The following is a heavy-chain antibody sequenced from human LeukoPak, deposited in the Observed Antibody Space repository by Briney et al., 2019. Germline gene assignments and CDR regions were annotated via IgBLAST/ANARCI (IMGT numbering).Heavy chain of an antibody. V-gene: IGHV3-7*01. CDR3: VRNGGSFDY. CDR1: GFTFTKHW. CDR2: INYGGSET. D-gene: IGHD3-16*01. Sequence: PGGSLRLSCAASGFTFTKHWMSWVRQPPGKGLEWVANINYGGSETRYVDSVKGRLTISRDNAKNSLYLQMDSLRVEDTAVYYCVRNGGSFDYWGQGTLVTVSS. J-gene: IGHJ4*02.